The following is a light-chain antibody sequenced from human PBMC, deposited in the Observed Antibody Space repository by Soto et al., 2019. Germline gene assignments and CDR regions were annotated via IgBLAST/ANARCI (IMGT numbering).Light chain of an antibody. CDR1: QSVSSN. CDR2: DAS. V-gene: IGKV3-20*01. CDR3: QQYGDSLVT. Sequence: EIVMTQSPATLSVSPGERATLSCRASQSVSSNLAWYQQKPGQAPSLLIYDASSRATGIPDRFSGSGSGTDFTLTISRLEPEDFAVYYCQQYGDSLVTFGQGTRLEIK. J-gene: IGKJ5*01.